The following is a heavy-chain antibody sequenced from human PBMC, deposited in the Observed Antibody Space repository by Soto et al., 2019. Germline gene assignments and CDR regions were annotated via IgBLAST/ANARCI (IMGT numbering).Heavy chain of an antibody. V-gene: IGHV4-59*01. CDR1: GGSISSYY. CDR3: ARGATTMVRGVLNLFDP. J-gene: IGHJ5*02. Sequence: QVQLQEAGPGLVKPSETLSLTCTVSGGSISSYYWSWIRQPPGKGLEWIGYIYYSGSTNYNPYLKSRVTRSVATSTNQFSLKLSSVTAADTAVYYCARGATTMVRGVLNLFDPWGQGTLVTVSS. CDR2: IYYSGST. D-gene: IGHD3-10*01.